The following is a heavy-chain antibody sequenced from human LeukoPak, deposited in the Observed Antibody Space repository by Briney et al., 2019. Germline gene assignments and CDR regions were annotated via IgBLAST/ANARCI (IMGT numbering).Heavy chain of an antibody. D-gene: IGHD3-3*01. CDR3: QRITIFGVVIDFDY. CDR2: ISVNNGIT. V-gene: IGHV1-18*01. Sequence: ASVKVSCKASGFAFDHYGISWVRQAPGQGLESMGWISVNNGITYYPKNYQGRVTMTTDTSTSTAYMELRSLRVDDTAVYYCQRITIFGVVIDFDYWGQGTLVAVSS. J-gene: IGHJ4*02. CDR1: GFAFDHYG.